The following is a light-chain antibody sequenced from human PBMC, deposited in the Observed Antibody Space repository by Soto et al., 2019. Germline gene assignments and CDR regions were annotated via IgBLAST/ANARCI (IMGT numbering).Light chain of an antibody. Sequence: DIVMTQSPDSLAVSLGERATINCKSSQSVLYSSNNKNYLAWYQQRPGQSPKLLITWASTRESGVPDRFSGSGSGTDFTLTISSLQAEDVAVYDCQQSSSTPPWTFGGGTKVEIK. V-gene: IGKV4-1*01. J-gene: IGKJ1*01. CDR1: QSVLYSSNNKNY. CDR3: QQSSSTPPWT. CDR2: WAS.